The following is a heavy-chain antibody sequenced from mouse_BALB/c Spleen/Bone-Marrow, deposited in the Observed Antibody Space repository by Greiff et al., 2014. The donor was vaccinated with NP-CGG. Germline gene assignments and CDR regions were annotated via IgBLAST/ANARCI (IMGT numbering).Heavy chain of an antibody. D-gene: IGHD1-1*02. CDR1: GYTFTSYW. V-gene: IGHV1-87*01. J-gene: IGHJ2*01. CDR3: ASQGDYGSFDY. Sequence: QVQLQQSGAELARPGASVKLSCKASGYTFTSYWMQWVKQRPGQGLEWIGAIYPGDGDTRYTQKFKGKATLTADKSSSTAYMQLSSWATEDSEVYYCASQGDYGSFDYWGQGTTLTVSS. CDR2: IYPGDGDT.